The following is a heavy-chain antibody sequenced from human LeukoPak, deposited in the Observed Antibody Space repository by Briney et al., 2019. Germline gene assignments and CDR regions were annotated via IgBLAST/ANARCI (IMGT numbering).Heavy chain of an antibody. CDR1: GDSVTNHY. Sequence: SETLSLTCIVSGDSVTNHYWSLIRQPPGKGLEWIGYIYYSGSINYNPTLKSRVTISVDTSRNQFSMKLNSVTAADTAVYYCAGSGGLANQGAVFDYWGQGTLVTVSS. D-gene: IGHD3-10*01. V-gene: IGHV4-59*02. J-gene: IGHJ4*02. CDR2: IYYSGSI. CDR3: AGSGGLANQGAVFDY.